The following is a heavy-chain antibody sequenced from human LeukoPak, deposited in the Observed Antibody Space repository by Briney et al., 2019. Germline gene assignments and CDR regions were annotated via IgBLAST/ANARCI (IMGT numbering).Heavy chain of an antibody. V-gene: IGHV3-23*01. Sequence: GGSLRLSCAASGFTFSSYALSWVRQAPGKGLEWVSTISGTGGDTSYADSVRGRFIISRDNSKSTLYLQMNSLRAEDTAIYYCAKNPTSFYFDYWGQGSLVTVSS. CDR2: ISGTGGDT. CDR3: AKNPTSFYFDY. D-gene: IGHD1-26*01. J-gene: IGHJ4*02. CDR1: GFTFSSYA.